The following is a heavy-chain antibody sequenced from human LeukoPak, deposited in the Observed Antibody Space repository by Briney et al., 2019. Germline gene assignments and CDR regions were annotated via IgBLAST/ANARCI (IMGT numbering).Heavy chain of an antibody. D-gene: IGHD3-9*01. Sequence: GGSLRLSCAASGFTFSSYAMSWFRQAPGKGLEWVSYISSSGSTIYYADSVKGRFTISRDNAKSSLYLQMNSLRAEDTAVYYCARDGNDILTGYYPQPPDFDYWGQGTLVTVSS. CDR3: ARDGNDILTGYYPQPPDFDY. CDR2: ISSSGSTI. CDR1: GFTFSSYA. J-gene: IGHJ4*02. V-gene: IGHV3-48*03.